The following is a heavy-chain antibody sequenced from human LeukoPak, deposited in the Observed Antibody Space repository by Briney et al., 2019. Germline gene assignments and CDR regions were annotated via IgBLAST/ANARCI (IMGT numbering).Heavy chain of an antibody. Sequence: ASVKVSCKASGYTFTGYYMHWVRQAPGQGLEWMGWINPNSGGTNYAQKFQGRVTMTRDTSISTAYMELSRLRSDDTAVYYCARDRYCSGGSCENWFDPWGQGTLVTVSS. D-gene: IGHD2-15*01. J-gene: IGHJ5*02. V-gene: IGHV1-2*02. CDR2: INPNSGGT. CDR1: GYTFTGYY. CDR3: ARDRYCSGGSCENWFDP.